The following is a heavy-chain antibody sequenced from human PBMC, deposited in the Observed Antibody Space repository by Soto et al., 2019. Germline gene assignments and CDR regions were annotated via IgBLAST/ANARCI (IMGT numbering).Heavy chain of an antibody. J-gene: IGHJ5*02. V-gene: IGHV1-69*01. D-gene: IGHD5-18*01. Sequence: KVSCKASGGTFSSYAISWVRQAPGQGLEWMGGIIPIFGTANYAQKFQGRVTITADESTSTAYMELSSLRSEDTAVYYCARQLSGYSYGPIPNWFDPWGQGTLVTVSS. CDR1: GGTFSSYA. CDR3: ARQLSGYSYGPIPNWFDP. CDR2: IIPIFGTA.